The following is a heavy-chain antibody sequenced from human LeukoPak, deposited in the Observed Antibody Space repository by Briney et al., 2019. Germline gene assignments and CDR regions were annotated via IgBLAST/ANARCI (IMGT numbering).Heavy chain of an antibody. Sequence: PGRSLRLSCAASGFTFSSYGMHWVRQAPGKGLEWVAVIWYDGSNKYYADSVKGRFTISRDNSKNTLYLQMNSLRAEDTAVYYCARADTDYYDSSGYSVYWGQGTLVTVSS. J-gene: IGHJ4*02. CDR2: IWYDGSNK. D-gene: IGHD3-22*01. V-gene: IGHV3-33*01. CDR1: GFTFSSYG. CDR3: ARADTDYYDSSGYSVY.